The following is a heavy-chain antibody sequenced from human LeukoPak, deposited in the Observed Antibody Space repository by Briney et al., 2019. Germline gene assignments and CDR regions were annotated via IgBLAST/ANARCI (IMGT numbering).Heavy chain of an antibody. V-gene: IGHV3-30*04. CDR3: ARARTGSYYSPFEY. Sequence: GESLTLSCTASGFTFSAYALHWVRQAPGKGLDWVAVISHDESNYYYAESVKGRFSISSDDSKNTLVLQMNILSTEDARFYYCARARTGSYYSPFEYWGPGTLVTASS. CDR2: ISHDESNY. J-gene: IGHJ1*01. CDR1: GFTFSAYA. D-gene: IGHD1-26*01.